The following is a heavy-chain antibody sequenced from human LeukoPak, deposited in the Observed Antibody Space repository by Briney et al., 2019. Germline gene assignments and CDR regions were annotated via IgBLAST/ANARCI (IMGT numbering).Heavy chain of an antibody. D-gene: IGHD6-6*01. CDR2: IKSKIDAETT. Sequence: GGSLRLSCAGSGFNFNNAWMSWVRQAPGKGLEWVGRIKSKIDAETTDYVAPVKGRFTISRDDSKSTLYLQMNSLKIEDTAVYYCTTHGGYSSSPWTGGYWGQGTLVTVS. CDR1: GFNFNNAW. V-gene: IGHV3-15*01. J-gene: IGHJ4*02. CDR3: TTHGGYSSSPWTGGY.